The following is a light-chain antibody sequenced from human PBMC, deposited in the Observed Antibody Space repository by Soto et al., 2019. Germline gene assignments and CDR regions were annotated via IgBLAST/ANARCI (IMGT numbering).Light chain of an antibody. V-gene: IGKV3-11*01. Sequence: EIVLTQSPASLSLSPGERATLSCRASQSVDSFLAWYQQKPGRTPRLLIYDTSNRATGIPARFSGSGSGTDFTLTISRLEPEDFAVYYCQQYGGSPPFTFGQGTKLEI. CDR1: QSVDSF. CDR2: DTS. CDR3: QQYGGSPPFT. J-gene: IGKJ2*01.